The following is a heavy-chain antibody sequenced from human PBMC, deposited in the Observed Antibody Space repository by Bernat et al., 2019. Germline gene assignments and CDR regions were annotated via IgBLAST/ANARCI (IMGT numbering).Heavy chain of an antibody. Sequence: EVQLVETGGGLIQPGGSLRLSCAASGFSVSSNYMSWVRQAPGKGLEWVSVIYSGGTTYYADSVKGRFTVSRDDSKNTLYLQISSLRVEDTAVYYCARGAVYASSWYSSPFDYWGQGTLVTVSS. J-gene: IGHJ4*02. CDR2: IYSGGTT. CDR3: ARGAVYASSWYSSPFDY. D-gene: IGHD6-13*01. V-gene: IGHV3-53*02. CDR1: GFSVSSNY.